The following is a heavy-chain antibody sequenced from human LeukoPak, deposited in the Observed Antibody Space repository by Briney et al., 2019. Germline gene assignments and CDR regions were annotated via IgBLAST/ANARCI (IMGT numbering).Heavy chain of an antibody. V-gene: IGHV3-30-3*01. CDR2: ISYDGSNK. J-gene: IGHJ4*02. CDR1: GFTFSSYA. D-gene: IGHD3-3*01. CDR3: AREDFSQYYFDY. Sequence: GGSLRLSCAASGFTFSSYAMHWVRQAPGKGLEWVAVISYDGSNKYYADSVKGRFTISRDNSKNTLYLQMNSLRAEDTAVYYCAREDFSQYYFDYWGRGALVTVSS.